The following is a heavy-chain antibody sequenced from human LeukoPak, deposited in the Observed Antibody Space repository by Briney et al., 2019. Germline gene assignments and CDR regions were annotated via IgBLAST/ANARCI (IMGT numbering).Heavy chain of an antibody. J-gene: IGHJ4*02. V-gene: IGHV3-21*01. Sequence: AGGSLRLSCAASGFTFGSYSMNWVRQAPGKGLEWVSSISSSSSYIYYADSVKGRFTISRDNAKNSLYLQMNSLRAEDTAVYYCARDGYLEWELLGLPEDDYWGQGTLVTVSS. CDR2: ISSSSSYI. CDR1: GFTFGSYS. CDR3: ARDGYLEWELLGLPEDDY. D-gene: IGHD1-26*01.